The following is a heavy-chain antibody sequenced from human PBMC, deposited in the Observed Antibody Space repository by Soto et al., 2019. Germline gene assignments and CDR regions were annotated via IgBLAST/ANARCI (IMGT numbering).Heavy chain of an antibody. D-gene: IGHD1-1*01. J-gene: IGHJ4*02. Sequence: QVQLQQWGAGLVKPSETLSLSCAVYGQSFSGHSWAWIRQSPGKGLEWIGEINESGGTYYNPSHKSRVTISADTSKNQFSLKLSSVSAADTAVYFCARGSGIVALPGELEDVNYDYWGQGTLVNVSS. CDR1: GQSFSGHS. CDR3: ARGSGIVALPGELEDVNYDY. CDR2: INESGGT. V-gene: IGHV4-34*01.